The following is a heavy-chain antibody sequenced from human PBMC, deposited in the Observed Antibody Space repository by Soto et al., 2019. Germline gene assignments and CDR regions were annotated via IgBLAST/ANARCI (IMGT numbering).Heavy chain of an antibody. Sequence: SQTLSLTCAISGDSVSSNSAAWNWIRQSPSRGLEWLGRTYYRSKWYNDYAVSVKSRITINPDTSKNQFSLQLNSVTPEDTAVYYCARDLYCSGGSCYKWINYYYYMDVWGKGTTVTVSS. V-gene: IGHV6-1*01. D-gene: IGHD2-15*01. CDR3: ARDLYCSGGSCYKWINYYYYMDV. J-gene: IGHJ6*03. CDR1: GDSVSSNSAA. CDR2: TYYRSKWYN.